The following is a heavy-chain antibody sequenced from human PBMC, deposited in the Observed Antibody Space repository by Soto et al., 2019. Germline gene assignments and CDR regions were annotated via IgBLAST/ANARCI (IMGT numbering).Heavy chain of an antibody. D-gene: IGHD6-13*01. CDR2: ISGSGGST. J-gene: IGHJ6*02. CDR3: AREIAAAGSVYYYYGMDV. V-gene: IGHV3-23*01. Sequence: PGGSLRLSCAASGFTFSSYAMSWVRQAPGKGLEWVSAISGSGGSTYYADSVKGRFTISRDNSKNTLYLQMNSLRAEDTAVYYCAREIAAAGSVYYYYGMDVWGQGTTVTVSS. CDR1: GFTFSSYA.